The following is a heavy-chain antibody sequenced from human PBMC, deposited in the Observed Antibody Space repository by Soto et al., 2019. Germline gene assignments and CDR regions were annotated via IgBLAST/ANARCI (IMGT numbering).Heavy chain of an antibody. CDR2: INSDGSST. CDR3: VRTSLVVAAATREDY. D-gene: IGHD2-15*01. V-gene: IGHV3-74*01. J-gene: IGHJ4*02. Sequence: VQLVESGGGLVQPGGSLRLSCAASGFTFSSYWMHWVRQAPGKGLVWVSRINSDGSSTSYADSVKGRFTISRDNAKNTPYLQMNSLRAEDTAVYYCVRTSLVVAAATREDYWGQGTLVTVSS. CDR1: GFTFSSYW.